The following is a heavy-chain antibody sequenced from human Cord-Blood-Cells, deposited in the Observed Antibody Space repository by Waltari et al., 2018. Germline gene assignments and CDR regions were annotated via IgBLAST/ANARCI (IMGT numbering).Heavy chain of an antibody. CDR3: ARLSSSWYDAFDI. CDR1: GGSISSSSYY. V-gene: IGHV4-39*01. CDR2: IYYSGST. Sequence: QLQLQESGPGLVKPSETLSLTCTVSGGSISSSSYYWGWIRQPPGKGLEWIGSIYYSGSTYYNPSLKSRVTISVDTSKNQFSLKLSSVTAADTAVYYCARLSSSWYDAFDIWGQGTMVTVSS. D-gene: IGHD6-13*01. J-gene: IGHJ3*02.